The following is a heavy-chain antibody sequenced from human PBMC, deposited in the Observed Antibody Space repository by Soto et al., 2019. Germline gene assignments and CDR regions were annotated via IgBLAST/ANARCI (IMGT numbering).Heavy chain of an antibody. D-gene: IGHD3-3*01. CDR1: GGSIRSGGYY. CDR3: AREPADYDFWSGPSKDAFDI. CDR2: IYYSGST. J-gene: IGHJ3*02. V-gene: IGHV4-31*03. Sequence: QVQLQESGPGLVKPSQTLSLTCTVSGGSIRSGGYYWSWIRQHPGKGLEWIGYIYYSGSTYYNPSLKSRVTISVDTSKNQFSLKLSSVTAADTAVYYCAREPADYDFWSGPSKDAFDIWGQGTMVTVSS.